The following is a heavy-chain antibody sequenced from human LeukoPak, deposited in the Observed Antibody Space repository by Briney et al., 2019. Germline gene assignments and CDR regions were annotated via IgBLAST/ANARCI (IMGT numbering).Heavy chain of an antibody. CDR1: GGSINNGGYY. J-gene: IGHJ4*02. CDR2: IYYSGGS. V-gene: IGHV4-31*03. CDR3: ARNRDGYNSFDY. D-gene: IGHD5-24*01. Sequence: SETLSLTCTVSGGSINNGGYYWSWIRQHPGKGLEWIGYIYYSGGSYYNPSLRSRVTISVDTSKNHFSLKLSSVTAADTAVYYCARNRDGYNSFDYWGQGTLVTVSS.